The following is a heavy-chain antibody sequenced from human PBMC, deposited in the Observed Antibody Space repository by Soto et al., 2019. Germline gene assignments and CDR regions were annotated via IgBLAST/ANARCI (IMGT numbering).Heavy chain of an antibody. CDR1: GFTFSSFS. J-gene: IGHJ4*02. Sequence: SGGSLRLSCSASGFTFSSFSMHWVRQSPGKGLEYVSHMSSDGGRIYYGDSMKGRFTISRDNAKNSLYLEMNSLRAEDTAVYYCARESEDLTSNFDYWGQGTLVTVSS. CDR3: ARESEDLTSNFDY. CDR2: MSSDGGRI. V-gene: IGHV3-64*04.